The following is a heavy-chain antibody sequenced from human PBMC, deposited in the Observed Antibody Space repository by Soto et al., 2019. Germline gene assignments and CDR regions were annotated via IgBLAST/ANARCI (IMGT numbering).Heavy chain of an antibody. CDR2: ISGSGGST. D-gene: IGHD6-6*01. CDR3: AKEGYSSSSAYYYYYMDV. CDR1: GFTFSSYA. V-gene: IGHV3-23*01. J-gene: IGHJ6*03. Sequence: GGSLRLSCAASGFTFSSYAMSWVRQAPGKGLEWVSAISGSGGSTYYADSVKGRFTISRDNSKNTLYLQMNSLRAEDTAVYYCAKEGYSSSSAYYYYYMDVWGKGTTVTVSS.